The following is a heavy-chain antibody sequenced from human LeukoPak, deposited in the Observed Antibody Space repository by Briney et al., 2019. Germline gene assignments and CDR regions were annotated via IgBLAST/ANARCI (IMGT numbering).Heavy chain of an antibody. J-gene: IGHJ3*02. Sequence: ASVKVSCKASGYAFTGYYMRWVRQAPGQGLEWMGWVNPTSGGTNYAQKFQGRVTMTRDTSISTAYMELSRLRSDDTAVYYCASSVVGATSAFDIWGQGTMVTVSS. CDR1: GYAFTGYY. CDR3: ASSVVGATSAFDI. V-gene: IGHV1-2*02. D-gene: IGHD1-26*01. CDR2: VNPTSGGT.